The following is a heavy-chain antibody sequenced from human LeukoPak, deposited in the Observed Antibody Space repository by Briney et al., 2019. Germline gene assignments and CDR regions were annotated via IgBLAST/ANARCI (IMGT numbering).Heavy chain of an antibody. Sequence: SGGSLRLSCAASGFTFSNYWMNWVRQAPGKGLEWVANIKQDGSEKYYVDSVKGRFTISRDNAKNSLYLQMNSLRAEDTAVYYCARGRQVVVRGGPSDWFDPWGQGTLVTVSS. CDR2: IKQDGSEK. CDR3: ARGRQVVVRGGPSDWFDP. V-gene: IGHV3-7*01. J-gene: IGHJ5*02. CDR1: GFTFSNYW. D-gene: IGHD3-10*01.